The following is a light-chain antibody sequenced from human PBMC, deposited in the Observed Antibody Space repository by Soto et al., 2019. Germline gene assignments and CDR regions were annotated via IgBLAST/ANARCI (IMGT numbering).Light chain of an antibody. V-gene: IGLV1-51*01. CDR3: GTWDSSLSVGV. CDR1: SSNIGNNY. CDR2: DNN. Sequence: QSALTQPPSVSAAPGQKVTIYCSGSSSNIGNNYVSWYQSLPGTAPKLLIYDNNERPSGIPDRFSGSKSGTSATLGITGLQTGDEADYYCGTWDSSLSVGVFGGGTKLTVL. J-gene: IGLJ2*01.